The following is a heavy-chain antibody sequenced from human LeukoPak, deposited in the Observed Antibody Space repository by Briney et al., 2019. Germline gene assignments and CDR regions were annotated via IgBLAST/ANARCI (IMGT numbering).Heavy chain of an antibody. CDR3: AKSGASSWSPSDY. CDR2: IRYDGSNK. CDR1: GFTFSSYG. V-gene: IGHV3-30*02. Sequence: PGGSLRLSCAASGFTFSSYGMHWVRQAPGKGLEWVAFIRYDGSNKYYADSVEGRFTISRDNSKNTLYLQMNSLRAEDTAVYYCAKSGASSWSPSDYWGQGTLVTVSS. J-gene: IGHJ4*02. D-gene: IGHD6-13*01.